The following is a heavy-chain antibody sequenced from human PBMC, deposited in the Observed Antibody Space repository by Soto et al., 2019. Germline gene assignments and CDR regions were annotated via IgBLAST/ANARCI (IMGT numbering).Heavy chain of an antibody. CDR2: FYYSGST. Sequence: PSLTCTVSGGSISSYYWSWIRQPPGKGLEWLGHFYYSGSTNYNPSLKSRLSISVDSSKNQFSLNLKSVTASDTAVYYCARLSGSGPLISWGQGTLVTVSS. D-gene: IGHD2-21*01. V-gene: IGHV4-59*08. CDR3: ARLSGSGPLIS. CDR1: GGSISSYY. J-gene: IGHJ5*02.